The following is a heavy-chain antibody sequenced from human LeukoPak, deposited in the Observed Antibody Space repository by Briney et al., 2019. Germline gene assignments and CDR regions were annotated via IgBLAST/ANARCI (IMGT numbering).Heavy chain of an antibody. D-gene: IGHD3-10*01. J-gene: IGHJ4*02. CDR3: ARDSRGAFDS. CDR2: IKQDGSEK. Sequence: PGGSLRFPCAASGFTFSNYWMSWVRQAPGKGLEWVANIKQDGSEKYYVDSVKGRFTISRDNAKNSLYLQMNSLRAEDTAVYYCARDSRGAFDSWGQGTLVTVSS. V-gene: IGHV3-7*01. CDR1: GFTFSNYW.